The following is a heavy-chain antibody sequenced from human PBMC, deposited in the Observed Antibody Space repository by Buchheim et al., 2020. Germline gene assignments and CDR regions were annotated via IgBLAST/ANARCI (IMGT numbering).Heavy chain of an antibody. CDR3: ARDPIDGSGHLDH. CDR1: GFSFSNFW. J-gene: IGHJ4*02. CDR2: IKYDGSIT. Sequence: EVQLVESGGGLVQPGGSLRLSCAASGFSFSNFWMHWVRQAPGKGLVWISLIKYDGSITSYVASVQGRFTISRDNAKNPLYLQMNSLRAEDTAVYYCARDPIDGSGHLDHWGQGAL. D-gene: IGHD3-22*01. V-gene: IGHV3-74*01.